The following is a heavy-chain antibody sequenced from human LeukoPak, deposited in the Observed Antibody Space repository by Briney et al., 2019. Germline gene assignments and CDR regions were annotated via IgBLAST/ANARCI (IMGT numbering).Heavy chain of an antibody. J-gene: IGHJ5*02. CDR1: GYTFTSYY. V-gene: IGHV1-46*01. CDR2: INPSGGST. D-gene: IGHD3-3*01. CDR3: ARDNRVYDFWSGTSTGNWFDP. Sequence: ASVKVSCKASGYTFTSYYMHWVRQAPGQGLEWMGIINPSGGSTSYAQKFQGRVTMTRDTSTSTVYMELSSLRSEDTAVYYCARDNRVYDFWSGTSTGNWFDPWGQGTLATVSS.